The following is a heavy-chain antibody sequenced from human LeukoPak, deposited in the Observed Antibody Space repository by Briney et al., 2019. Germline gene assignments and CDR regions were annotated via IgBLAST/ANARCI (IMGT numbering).Heavy chain of an antibody. Sequence: GGSLRLSCAASGFTLSSYAMHWVRQARGKGLEWVAVISYDGSNKYYADSVKGRFTISRDNSKNTLYLQMNSLRAEDTAVYYCARNGGWYEFDYWGQGTLVTVSS. CDR2: ISYDGSNK. CDR1: GFTLSSYA. D-gene: IGHD6-19*01. J-gene: IGHJ4*02. V-gene: IGHV3-30-3*01. CDR3: ARNGGWYEFDY.